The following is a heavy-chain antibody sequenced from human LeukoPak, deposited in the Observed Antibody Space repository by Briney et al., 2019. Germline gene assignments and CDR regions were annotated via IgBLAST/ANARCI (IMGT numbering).Heavy chain of an antibody. V-gene: IGHV4-31*03. Sequence: SETLSLTCTVSGGSISSGGYYWSWIRQHPGKGLEWIGYIYYSGSTYYHPSLKSRVTITVDTSKNQFSLKLSSVTAADTAVYYCARDHLYGSGSYYTAWFDPWGQGTLVTVSS. D-gene: IGHD3-10*01. CDR3: ARDHLYGSGSYYTAWFDP. CDR2: IYYSGST. J-gene: IGHJ5*02. CDR1: GGSISSGGYY.